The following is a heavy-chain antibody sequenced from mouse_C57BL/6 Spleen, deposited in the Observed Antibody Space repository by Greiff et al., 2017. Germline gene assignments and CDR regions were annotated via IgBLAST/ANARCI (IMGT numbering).Heavy chain of an antibody. Sequence: QVQLQQSGAELVKPGASVKISCKASGYAFSSYWMNWVKQRPGKGLEWIGQIYPGDGDTNYNGKFKGKATLPADKSSSAAYMQLSRLTSASSAVYYCARSYYYGSSYFAWFAYWGQGTLVTVSA. J-gene: IGHJ3*01. CDR2: IYPGDGDT. CDR3: ARSYYYGSSYFAWFAY. CDR1: GYAFSSYW. V-gene: IGHV1-80*01. D-gene: IGHD1-1*01.